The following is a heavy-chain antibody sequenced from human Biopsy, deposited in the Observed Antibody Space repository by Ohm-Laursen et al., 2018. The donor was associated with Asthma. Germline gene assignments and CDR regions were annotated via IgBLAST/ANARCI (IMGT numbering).Heavy chain of an antibody. Sequence: GSLRLSCAASGFTVSSNGMSWVRQPPGKGLEWVSVIYSGGGTFYADSVKGRFTISRDNSKNTVDLQMRSLRAEDTAIYYCVKDTDEIRGYYTFEVWGQGTMVTVSS. V-gene: IGHV3-53*01. J-gene: IGHJ3*01. D-gene: IGHD3-22*01. CDR2: IYSGGGT. CDR3: VKDTDEIRGYYTFEV. CDR1: GFTVSSNG.